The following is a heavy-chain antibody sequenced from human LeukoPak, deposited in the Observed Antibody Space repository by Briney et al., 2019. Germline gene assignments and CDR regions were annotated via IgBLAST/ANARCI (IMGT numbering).Heavy chain of an antibody. D-gene: IGHD3-22*01. CDR1: GFTFSSYA. J-gene: IGHJ4*02. V-gene: IGHV3-23*01. CDR3: AKGRYYYDSSGFDY. Sequence: GGSLRLSCAASGFTFSSYAMSWVRQAPGKGLEWVSAISGSGGSTYYADSAKGRFTISRDNSKNTLYLQMNSLRAEDTAVYYCAKGRYYYDSSGFDYWGQGTLVTVSS. CDR2: ISGSGGST.